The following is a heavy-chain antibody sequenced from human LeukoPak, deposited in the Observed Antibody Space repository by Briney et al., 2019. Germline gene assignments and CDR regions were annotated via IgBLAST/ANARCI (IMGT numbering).Heavy chain of an antibody. Sequence: GGSLRLSCTASGFTFGDYAMSWFRQAPGKGLEWVSVIYSGGSTHYAESVKGRFTISRDNSKNTLYLRMNSLRVEDTAVYYCAGGPKQQLVWGRTSKGFDPWGQGTLVIVSS. CDR2: IYSGGST. CDR3: AGGPKQQLVWGRTSKGFDP. D-gene: IGHD6-13*01. V-gene: IGHV3-66*01. CDR1: GFTFGDYA. J-gene: IGHJ5*02.